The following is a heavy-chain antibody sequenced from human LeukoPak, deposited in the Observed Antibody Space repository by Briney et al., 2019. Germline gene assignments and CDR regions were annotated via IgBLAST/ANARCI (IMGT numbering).Heavy chain of an antibody. J-gene: IGHJ6*02. CDR3: TTGPLRYFDWFGSPDYGMDV. CDR2: IKSKTDGGTT. CDR1: GFTFSNAW. V-gene: IGHV3-15*01. Sequence: GGSLRLSCAASGFTFSNAWMSWVRQAPGKGLEWVGRIKSKTDGGTTDYAAPVKGRFTISRDDSKNTLYLQMNSLKTEDTAVYYCTTGPLRYFDWFGSPDYGMDVWGQGTTVTVSS. D-gene: IGHD3-9*01.